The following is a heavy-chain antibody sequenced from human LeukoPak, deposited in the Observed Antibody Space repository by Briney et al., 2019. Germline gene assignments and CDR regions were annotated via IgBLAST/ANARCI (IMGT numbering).Heavy chain of an antibody. D-gene: IGHD3-3*01. V-gene: IGHV4-4*07. J-gene: IGHJ3*02. CDR2: IYTSGST. CDR1: GYSISSGYY. Sequence: KPSETLSLTCTVSGYSISSGYYWGWIRQPAGKGLEWIGRIYTSGSTNYNPSLKSRVTMSVDTSKNQFSLKLSSVTAADTAEYYCAREPTSHYDFWSDNAFDIWGQGTMVTVSS. CDR3: AREPTSHYDFWSDNAFDI.